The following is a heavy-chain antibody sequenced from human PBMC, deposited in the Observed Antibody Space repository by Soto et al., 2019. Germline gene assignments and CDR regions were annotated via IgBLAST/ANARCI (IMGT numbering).Heavy chain of an antibody. Sequence: QVHLQASGPGLVKPSETLSLTCTVSGGSLSSYSWSWIRQSPGGGLEWIGNVDYSGTSNHNPSLKSRVNMSAPTSRNQFTLKLNSVTAADTAVYFCARDRGGEWWGFDLFGRGTLITVSS. CDR3: ARDRGGEWWGFDL. V-gene: IGHV4-59*01. CDR2: VDYSGTS. CDR1: GGSLSSYS. J-gene: IGHJ2*01. D-gene: IGHD2-15*01.